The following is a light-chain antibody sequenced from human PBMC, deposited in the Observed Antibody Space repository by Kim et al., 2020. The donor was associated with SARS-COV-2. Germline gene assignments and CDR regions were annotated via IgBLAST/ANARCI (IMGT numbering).Light chain of an antibody. J-gene: IGKJ2*01. CDR3: HQYGGSPNT. CDR2: GAS. CDR1: QSVSSSY. Sequence: LSPGKRATLSCRASQSVSSSYLAWYQHKPGQAPRLLIYGASSRATGIPDRFSGSGSGTDFTLTISRLEPEDFAVYYCHQYGGSPNTFGQGTKLEI. V-gene: IGKV3-20*01.